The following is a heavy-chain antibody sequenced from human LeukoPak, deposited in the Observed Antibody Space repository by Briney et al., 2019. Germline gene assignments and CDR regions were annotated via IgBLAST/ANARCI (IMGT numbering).Heavy chain of an antibody. V-gene: IGHV1-2*02. CDR1: GYTFTGYY. CDR3: ARDESRDGYNLFDY. Sequence: ASVKVSCKASGYTFTGYYMHWVRQAPGQGLEWMGWINPNGGGTNYAQKFQGRVTMTRDTSISTAYMELSRLRSDDTAVYYCARDESRDGYNLFDYWGQGTLVTVSS. J-gene: IGHJ4*02. D-gene: IGHD5-24*01. CDR2: INPNGGGT.